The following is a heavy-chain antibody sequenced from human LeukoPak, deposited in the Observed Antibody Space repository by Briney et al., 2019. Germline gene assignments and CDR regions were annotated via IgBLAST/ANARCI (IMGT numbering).Heavy chain of an antibody. J-gene: IGHJ4*02. D-gene: IGHD3-22*01. Sequence: GASVKVSCKASGYTFTSYGISWVRQAPGQGLEWMGWISAYNGNTNYAQKLQGRVTMTTDTSTSTACMELRSLRSDDTAVYYCARDPPYISYYYDSSGYYGYFDYWGQGTLVTVSS. V-gene: IGHV1-18*01. CDR1: GYTFTSYG. CDR3: ARDPPYISYYYDSSGYYGYFDY. CDR2: ISAYNGNT.